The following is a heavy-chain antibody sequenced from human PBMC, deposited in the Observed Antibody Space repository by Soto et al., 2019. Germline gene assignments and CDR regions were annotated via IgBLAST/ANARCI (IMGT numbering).Heavy chain of an antibody. D-gene: IGHD4-17*01. CDR2: ISSNSATI. Sequence: EVQLVESGGGLVQSGRSLRLSCVASGFIADDYAMHWVRQAPGKGLEWVSGISSNSATINYADSVKGRFTISRDNAKNSLFLQMNSLRPEDTAFYYCVKDMKWGGMTTTHYLDSWGQGTLVTVSS. CDR1: GFIADDYA. V-gene: IGHV3-9*02. CDR3: VKDMKWGGMTTTHYLDS. J-gene: IGHJ4*02.